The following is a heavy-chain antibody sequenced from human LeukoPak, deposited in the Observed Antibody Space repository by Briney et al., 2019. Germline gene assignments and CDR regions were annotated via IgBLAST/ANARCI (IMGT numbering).Heavy chain of an antibody. Sequence: SETLSLTRTVSGGSISSSSYDSGWVRQPPGKGLGWIGSISYSATTYYNPSLKSRVTISVDTSKNQFSLKLSSVTAADTAVYYCARDYADSSGYYYGDYWGQGALVTVSS. CDR2: ISYSATT. V-gene: IGHV4-39*07. J-gene: IGHJ4*02. CDR1: GGSISSSSYD. CDR3: ARDYADSSGYYYGDY. D-gene: IGHD3-22*01.